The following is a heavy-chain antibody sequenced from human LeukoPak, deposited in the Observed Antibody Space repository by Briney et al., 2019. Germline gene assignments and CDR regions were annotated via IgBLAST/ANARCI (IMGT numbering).Heavy chain of an antibody. CDR1: GYTFTAYY. D-gene: IGHD1-1*01. CDR2: INPNSGT. V-gene: IGHV1-2*02. J-gene: IGHJ4*02. CDR3: ARNRWMDY. Sequence: ASVKLSCKASGYTFTAYYMHWVRQAPGQGLERMGWINPNSGTNYAQTFQGRVTMTRDTSISTAYMELTRLTSDDTAVYYCARNRWMDYWGQGTLVTVSS.